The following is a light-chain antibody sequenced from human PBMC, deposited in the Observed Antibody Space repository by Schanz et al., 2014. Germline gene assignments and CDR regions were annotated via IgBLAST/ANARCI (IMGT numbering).Light chain of an antibody. CDR1: QSVSSSY. J-gene: IGKJ3*01. Sequence: EIVLTQSPGTLSLSPGERATLSCRASQSVSSSYLAWYQQKPGQAPRLLIYGASSRATGIPDRFSGSGSGTVFTLTISSLQSEDVAVYYCQQYNNWPVTFGPGTKVDIK. CDR3: QQYNNWPVT. CDR2: GAS. V-gene: IGKV3-20*01.